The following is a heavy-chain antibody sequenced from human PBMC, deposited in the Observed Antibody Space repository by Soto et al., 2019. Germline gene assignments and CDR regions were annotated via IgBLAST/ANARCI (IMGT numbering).Heavy chain of an antibody. Sequence: SETLSLTCTVSGGSVSSQYWSWIRQPAGKGLEWIGRIYNGGIPLMHPPLESRVALSLDTSKNQFSLTLSSVTAPDTATYYCASQDYDKSVYYFDYWGRGTLVTVSS. D-gene: IGHD3-22*01. CDR2: IYNGGIP. CDR3: ASQDYDKSVYYFDY. V-gene: IGHV4-4*07. CDR1: GGSVSSQY. J-gene: IGHJ4*02.